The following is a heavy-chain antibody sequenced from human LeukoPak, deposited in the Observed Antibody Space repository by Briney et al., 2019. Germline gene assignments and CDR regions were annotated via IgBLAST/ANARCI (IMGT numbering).Heavy chain of an antibody. CDR1: GGSISGYY. CDR3: ARAGRFTSGRSYFFDN. V-gene: IGHV4-59*13. Sequence: PSETLSLTCSVSGGSISGYYWSWIRQPPGKGLEWIAYVSYSGNTNYTPSLKNRVSISVDTSKNRFPLQLRSVTAADTAFYYCARAGRFTSGRSYFFDNWGQGTLVTVS. CDR2: VSYSGNT. D-gene: IGHD3-3*01. J-gene: IGHJ4*02.